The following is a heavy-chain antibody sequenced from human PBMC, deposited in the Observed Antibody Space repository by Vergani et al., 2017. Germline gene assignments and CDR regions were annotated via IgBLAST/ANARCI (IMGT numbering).Heavy chain of an antibody. CDR2: IKSDGSIT. D-gene: IGHD2/OR15-2a*01. CDR3: AKDLGGCNRISCSYCMDV. J-gene: IGHJ6*03. V-gene: IGHV3-74*03. CDR1: GFSFNSYW. Sequence: DVHLAESGGGFFQPGGSLRLSCSASGFSFNSYWMHWVRQVPGKGLLWVSRIKSDGSITAYADSVKGRFTISRDNAQNTLYLQMNSLRVDETAVYYCAKDLGGCNRISCSYCMDVLGKGTTVTV.